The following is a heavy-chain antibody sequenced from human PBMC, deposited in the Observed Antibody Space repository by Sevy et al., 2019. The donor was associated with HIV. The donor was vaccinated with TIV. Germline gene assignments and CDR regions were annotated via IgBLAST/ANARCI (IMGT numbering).Heavy chain of an antibody. J-gene: IGHJ2*01. Sequence: SETLSLTCTVSGGSISSDDYYWTWIRQHPGKGLEWIGYIYYTGSTYYNPSLGSRVTMSLDASKNQFSLRLSSVTAADTAVYYCARGNRVLPTGGFDLWGRGTLVTVSS. CDR2: IYYTGST. CDR1: GGSISSDDYY. V-gene: IGHV4-31*03. CDR3: ARGNRVLPTGGFDL. D-gene: IGHD2-8*02.